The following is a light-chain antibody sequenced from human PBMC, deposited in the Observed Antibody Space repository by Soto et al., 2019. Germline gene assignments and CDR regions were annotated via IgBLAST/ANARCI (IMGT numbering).Light chain of an antibody. CDR1: QTISSW. V-gene: IGKV1-39*01. Sequence: QTHYALFGSVGGRGTITCRASQTISSWLAWYQQKPGKAPKLLIYAASSLQSGVPSRFSGSGSGTDFTLTISSLQPEDFATYYCQQSYSTPRTFGQLAK. CDR2: AAS. CDR3: QQSYSTPRT. J-gene: IGKJ1*01.